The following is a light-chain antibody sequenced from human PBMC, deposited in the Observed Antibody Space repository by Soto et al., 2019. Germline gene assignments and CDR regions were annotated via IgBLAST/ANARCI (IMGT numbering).Light chain of an antibody. CDR1: QTFSNY. J-gene: IGKJ2*01. V-gene: IGKV1-39*01. Sequence: DIPMTQSPSSLSASVGDRVTITCRASQTFSNYLNWYQQKPGKAPKLLIYAASSLQSGVPSRFGGSGSGTDFTLTITSLQPEDFATYYCHQSYSSPYTFGQGTKLEIK. CDR2: AAS. CDR3: HQSYSSPYT.